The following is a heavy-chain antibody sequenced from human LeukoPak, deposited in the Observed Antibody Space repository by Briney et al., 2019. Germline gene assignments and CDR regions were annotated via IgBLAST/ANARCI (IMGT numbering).Heavy chain of an antibody. CDR2: ISAYNGNT. V-gene: IGHV1-18*01. CDR1: GYTFTSYG. J-gene: IGHJ6*02. D-gene: IGHD5-18*01. Sequence: VASVKVSCKASGYTFTSYGISWVRQAPGQGLEWMGWISAYNGNTNYAQKLQGRVTMTTDTSTSTAYMELRSLRSDDTAVYYCARDPDLYSYGQRGYSGMDVWGQGTSVTVSS. CDR3: ARDPDLYSYGQRGYSGMDV.